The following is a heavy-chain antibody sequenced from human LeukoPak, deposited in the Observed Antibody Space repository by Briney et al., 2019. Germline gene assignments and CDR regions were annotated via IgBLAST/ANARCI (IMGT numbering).Heavy chain of an antibody. CDR2: IYYSGST. CDR1: GGSVSSGSYY. CDR3: ARDRIAVAGLDY. V-gene: IGHV4-61*01. D-gene: IGHD6-19*01. Sequence: SETLSLTCTVSGGSVSSGSYYWSWIRQPPGKGLEWIGYIYYSGSTNYNPSLKSRVTISVDTSKNQFSLKLSSVIAADTAVYYCARDRIAVAGLDYWGQGTLVTASS. J-gene: IGHJ4*02.